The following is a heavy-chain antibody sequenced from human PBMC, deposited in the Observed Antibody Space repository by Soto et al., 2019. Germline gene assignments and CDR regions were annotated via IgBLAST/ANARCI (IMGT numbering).Heavy chain of an antibody. Sequence: QVQLVESGGGVVQPGRSLRLSCAASGFTFSSYGMHWVRQAPGKGLEWVAVISYDGSNKYYADSVKGRFTISRDNSKNPLYLLMNGLGAEDTGVYYCAKDRVRVVVAAAFHYWVLVTVGTVSS. CDR3: AKDRVRVVVAAAFHY. D-gene: IGHD2-15*01. J-gene: IGHJ4*02. V-gene: IGHV3-30*18. CDR1: GFTFSSYG. CDR2: ISYDGSNK.